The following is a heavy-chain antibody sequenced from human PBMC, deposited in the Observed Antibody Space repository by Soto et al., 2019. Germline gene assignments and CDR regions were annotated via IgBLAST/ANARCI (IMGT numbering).Heavy chain of an antibody. CDR3: ARADYGSGSYFYYFDY. CDR2: IYYSGST. D-gene: IGHD3-10*01. CDR1: GGSISSGGYY. V-gene: IGHV4-31*03. J-gene: IGHJ4*02. Sequence: SETLSLTCTVSGGSISSGGYYWSWIRQHPGKGLEWIGYIYYSGSTHYNPSLKSRVTISVDTSKNQFSLKLSSVTAADTAVYYCARADYGSGSYFYYFDYWGQGTLVTVSS.